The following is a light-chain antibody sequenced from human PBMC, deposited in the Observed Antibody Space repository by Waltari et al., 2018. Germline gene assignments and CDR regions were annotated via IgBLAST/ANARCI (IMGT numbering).Light chain of an antibody. CDR1: QSVRTN. CDR2: GAS. J-gene: IGKJ1*01. Sequence: EVVMTQSPATLSVSPGEGATVPCRASQSVRTNVAWYQQTPGQAPRLLIYGASTRATGIPDRFSGSGSGTEFILTISSLQSEDFAVYYCQQYNNWHPWTFGQGTKVEIK. CDR3: QQYNNWHPWT. V-gene: IGKV3-15*01.